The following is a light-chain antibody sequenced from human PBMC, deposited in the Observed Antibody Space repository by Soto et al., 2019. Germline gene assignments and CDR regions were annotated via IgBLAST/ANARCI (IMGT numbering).Light chain of an antibody. Sequence: QSVLTQPPSASGTPGQRVAISCSGSSSDIGSNTVNWYLHLPGTAPQLLMYSDNQRPSGVPDRFSGSKSGTSASLAISGLQSEDEGDYYCASWDDSLNGWVFGGGTQLTVL. V-gene: IGLV1-44*01. CDR3: ASWDDSLNGWV. CDR2: SDN. J-gene: IGLJ3*02. CDR1: SSDIGSNT.